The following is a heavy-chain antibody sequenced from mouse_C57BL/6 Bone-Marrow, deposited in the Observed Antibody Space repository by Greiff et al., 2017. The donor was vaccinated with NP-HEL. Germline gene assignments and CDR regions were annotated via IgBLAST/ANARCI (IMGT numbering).Heavy chain of an antibody. CDR1: GYAFSSYW. D-gene: IGHD2-4*01. Sequence: QVQLQQSGAELVKPGASVKISCKASGYAFSSYWMNWVKQRPGKGLEWIGQIYPGDGDTNYNGKFKGKATLTADKSSSTAYMQLSSLTSEDSAVYFCAREDYDYDGGGYFDYWGQGTTLTVSS. J-gene: IGHJ2*01. CDR2: IYPGDGDT. V-gene: IGHV1-80*01. CDR3: AREDYDYDGGGYFDY.